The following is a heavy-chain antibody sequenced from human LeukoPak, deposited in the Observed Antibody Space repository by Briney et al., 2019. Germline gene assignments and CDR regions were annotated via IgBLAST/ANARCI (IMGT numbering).Heavy chain of an antibody. D-gene: IGHD3-22*01. CDR2: IYTSGST. V-gene: IGHV4-4*07. CDR3: ASRTMYYYDSSGYYKDAFDI. CDR1: GGSLSSYY. J-gene: IGHJ3*02. Sequence: SETLSLTCTVPGGSLSSYYWSWIRQPAGKGLEWIGRIYTSGSTNYNPSLKSRVTMSVDTSKNQFSLKLSSVTAADTAVYYCASRTMYYYDSSGYYKDAFDIWGQGTMVTVSS.